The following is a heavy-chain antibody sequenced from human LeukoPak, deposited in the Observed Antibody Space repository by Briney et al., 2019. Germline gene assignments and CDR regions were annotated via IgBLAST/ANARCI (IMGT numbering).Heavy chain of an antibody. Sequence: PGGSLRLSCAASGFTFSLYWMSWVRQAPGTGLEWVANIKQDGSEKNYVDSVKGRFTISRDNAKNSLYLQMNNLRVEDTAVYYCGRDSIIRGKTGACDIWGQGTMVTVSS. CDR3: GRDSIIRGKTGACDI. V-gene: IGHV3-7*01. CDR2: IKQDGSEK. D-gene: IGHD1-1*01. CDR1: GFTFSLYW. J-gene: IGHJ3*02.